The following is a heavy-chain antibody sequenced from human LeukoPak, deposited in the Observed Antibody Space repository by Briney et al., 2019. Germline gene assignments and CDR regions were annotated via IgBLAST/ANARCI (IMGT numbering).Heavy chain of an antibody. D-gene: IGHD7-27*01. V-gene: IGHV3-30*02. CDR2: IRYDGSNK. Sequence: GGSLRLYCAASGFTFSSYGMHWVRQAPGKGLEWVAFIRYDGSNKYYADSVKGRFTISRDNSKNTLYLQMNSLRAEDTAVYYCAKDRTPWVKDAFDIWGQGTMVTVSS. CDR3: AKDRTPWVKDAFDI. J-gene: IGHJ3*02. CDR1: GFTFSSYG.